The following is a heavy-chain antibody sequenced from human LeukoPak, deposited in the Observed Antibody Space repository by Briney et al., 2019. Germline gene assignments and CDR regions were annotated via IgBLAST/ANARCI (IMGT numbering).Heavy chain of an antibody. V-gene: IGHV4-38-2*02. CDR3: AKVAVARQFDY. D-gene: IGHD6-19*01. Sequence: SETLSLTCTVSGYSISSAYYWGWIRQPPGEGLEWIGSIYHSGSTYYNPSLKSRVTISVDTSKNQFSLKLSSVTAADTAVYYCAKVAVARQFDYWGQGTLVTVSS. CDR2: IYHSGST. J-gene: IGHJ4*02. CDR1: GYSISSAYY.